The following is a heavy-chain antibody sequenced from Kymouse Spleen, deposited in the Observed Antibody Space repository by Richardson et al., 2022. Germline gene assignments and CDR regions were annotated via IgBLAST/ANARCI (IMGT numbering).Heavy chain of an antibody. V-gene: IGHV3-9*01. J-gene: IGHJ5*02. D-gene: IGHD6-25*01. Sequence: EVQLVESGGGLVQPGRSLRLSCAASGFTFDDYAMHWVRQAPGKGLEWVSGISWNSGSIGYADSVKGRFTISRDNAKNSLYLQMNSLRAEDTALYYCAKDEGAAPLFDPWGQGTLVTVSS. CDR3: AKDEGAAPLFDP. CDR1: GFTFDDYA. CDR2: ISWNSGSI.